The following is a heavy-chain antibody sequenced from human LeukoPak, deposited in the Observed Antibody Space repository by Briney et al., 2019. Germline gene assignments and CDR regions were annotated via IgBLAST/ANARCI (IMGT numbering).Heavy chain of an antibody. CDR3: ARRSSGWYYFDY. J-gene: IGHJ4*02. D-gene: IGHD6-19*01. Sequence: SETLSLTCAVSGGSISSGGYSWSWIRQPPGKGLEWIGYIYHSGSTYYNPSLKSRVTISVDTSKNQFSLKLSSVTAADTAVYYCARRSSGWYYFDYWGQGTLVTVSS. V-gene: IGHV4-30-2*02. CDR2: IYHSGST. CDR1: GGSISSGGYS.